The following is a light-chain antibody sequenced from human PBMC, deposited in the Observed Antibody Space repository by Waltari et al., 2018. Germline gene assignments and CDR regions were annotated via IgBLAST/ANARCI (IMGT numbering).Light chain of an antibody. CDR2: DVN. CDR3: SSFTTNTARV. CDR1: SSDVGAYDY. V-gene: IGLV2-14*03. J-gene: IGLJ2*01. Sequence: QPALTQPVSVSASHGQSFTISCTGTSSDVGAYDYVSWYQQHPGKAPKLLIYDVNNRSSGVSTRSAASKFGNTAFLTISGLQAEDEADYYCSSFTTNTARVFGGGTKLTVL.